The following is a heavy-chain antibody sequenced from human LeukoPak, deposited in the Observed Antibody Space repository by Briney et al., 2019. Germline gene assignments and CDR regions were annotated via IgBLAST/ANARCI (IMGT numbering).Heavy chain of an antibody. D-gene: IGHD3-10*01. V-gene: IGHV3-20*04. J-gene: IGHJ4*02. CDR1: GFTFDDYG. CDR3: ARVPGILWFGELADYFDY. Sequence: PGGSLRLSCAASGFTFDDYGMSWVRQAPGKGLEWVSGINWNGGSAGYADSVKGRFTIPRDNAKNSLYLQMNSLRAEDTALYYCARVPGILWFGELADYFDYWGQGTLVTVSS. CDR2: INWNGGSA.